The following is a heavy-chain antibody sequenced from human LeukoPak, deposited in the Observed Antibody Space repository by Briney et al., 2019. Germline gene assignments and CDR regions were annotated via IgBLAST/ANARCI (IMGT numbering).Heavy chain of an antibody. J-gene: IGHJ4*02. Sequence: PGKSLRLSCAASGFTFSSYSMNWVRQAPGKGLEWVSSISSSSSYIYYADSVKGRFTISRDNGKNTLYLQMNSLRAEDTAVYYCARGSTYYDSSGQVPFDYWGQGTLVTVSS. CDR3: ARGSTYYDSSGQVPFDY. D-gene: IGHD3-22*01. CDR1: GFTFSSYS. CDR2: ISSSSSYI. V-gene: IGHV3-21*01.